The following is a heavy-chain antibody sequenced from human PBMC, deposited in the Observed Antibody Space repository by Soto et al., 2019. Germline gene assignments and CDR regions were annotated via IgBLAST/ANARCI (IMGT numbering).Heavy chain of an antibody. J-gene: IGHJ6*02. CDR2: IIPIFGTA. CDR3: ARGAGIAAAGTLSGMDV. V-gene: IGHV1-69*05. Sequence: SVKVSCKASGGTFSSYAISWVRQAPGQGLEWMGGIIPIFGTANYAQKFQGWVTMTRDTSISTAYMELSRLRSDDTAVYYCARGAGIAAAGTLSGMDVWGQGTTVTVSS. CDR1: GGTFSSYA. D-gene: IGHD6-13*01.